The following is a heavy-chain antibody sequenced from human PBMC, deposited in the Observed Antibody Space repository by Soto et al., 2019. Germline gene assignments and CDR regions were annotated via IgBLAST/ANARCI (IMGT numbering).Heavy chain of an antibody. D-gene: IGHD2-2*01. CDR1: GFTFSSYA. CDR3: AKRGRGYCSSTSCYAFDI. J-gene: IGHJ3*02. Sequence: GGSLRLSCAASGFTFSSYAMSWVRQAPGKGLEWVSAISGSGGSTYYADSVKGRCTISRDNSKNTLYLQMNSLRAEDTAVYYCAKRGRGYCSSTSCYAFDIWGQGTMVPVSS. CDR2: ISGSGGST. V-gene: IGHV3-23*01.